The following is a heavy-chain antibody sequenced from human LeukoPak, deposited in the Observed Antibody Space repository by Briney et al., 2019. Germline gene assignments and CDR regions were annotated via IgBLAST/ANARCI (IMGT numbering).Heavy chain of an antibody. Sequence: SETLSLTCTVSGGSISSSSYYWGWIRQPPGKGLEWIGSIYYSGSTYYNPSLKSRVTISVDTSKNQFSLKLSSVTAADTAVYYCARVGIGGATIPGWGQGTLVTVSS. V-gene: IGHV4-39*07. D-gene: IGHD1-26*01. CDR2: IYYSGST. CDR3: ARVGIGGATIPG. CDR1: GGSISSSSYY. J-gene: IGHJ4*02.